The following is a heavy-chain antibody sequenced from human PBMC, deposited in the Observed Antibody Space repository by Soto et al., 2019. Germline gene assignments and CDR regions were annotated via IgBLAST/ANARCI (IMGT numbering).Heavy chain of an antibody. CDR1: CGSISISSYY. J-gene: IGHJ5*02. V-gene: IGHV4-39*01. Sequence: SETLSLTRSVSCGSISISSYYWCWIRQPPGKGLEWIGSIYYSGSIYYNPSLKSRVTISVDTSKNQFSLKLSSVTAAETAVYYCARQSSGWYNWFDPWGQGTLVTVS. CDR3: ARQSSGWYNWFDP. D-gene: IGHD6-19*01. CDR2: IYYSGSI.